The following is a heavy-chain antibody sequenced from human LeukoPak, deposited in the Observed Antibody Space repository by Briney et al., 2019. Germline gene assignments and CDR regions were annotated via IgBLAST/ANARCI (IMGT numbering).Heavy chain of an antibody. Sequence: ASVKVSCKASGYTFTSYYIHWVRQAPGQGLEWMGVINPSGTSTHYAQKLQGRVTMTTDTSTSTAYMELRSLRSDDTAVYYCARDGDSHGYYYYGMDVWGQGTTVTVSS. D-gene: IGHD4-17*01. V-gene: IGHV1-46*01. CDR3: ARDGDSHGYYYYGMDV. CDR1: GYTFTSYY. CDR2: INPSGTST. J-gene: IGHJ6*02.